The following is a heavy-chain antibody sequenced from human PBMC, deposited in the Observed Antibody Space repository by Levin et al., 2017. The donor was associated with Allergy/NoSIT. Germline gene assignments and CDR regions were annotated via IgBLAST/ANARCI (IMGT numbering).Heavy chain of an antibody. CDR1: GFTFSDHY. D-gene: IGHD1-26*01. J-gene: IGHJ6*02. CDR3: ARQTVLGGVMDV. Sequence: GESLKISCEASGFTFSDHYMSWIRQAPGKGPEWISYISRDGSTIHYGGSLKGRFTISRDNAKKSLYLHMSSLRVEDTAVYYCARQTVLGGVMDVWGQGTTVIVSS. CDR2: ISRDGSTI. V-gene: IGHV3-11*01.